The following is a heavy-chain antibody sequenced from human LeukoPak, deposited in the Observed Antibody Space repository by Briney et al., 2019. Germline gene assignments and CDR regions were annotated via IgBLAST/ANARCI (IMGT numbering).Heavy chain of an antibody. D-gene: IGHD3-10*01. CDR1: GHTFTSYD. J-gene: IGHJ5*02. Sequence: ASVKVSCKASGHTFTSYDLHWVRQAPGQGLEWMGLINPSGGSTSYAQKFQGRVTMTRDTSTSTVYMELSSLRSEDTAVYYCARAYGSGSYLWENWFDPWGQGTLVTVSS. CDR2: INPSGGST. CDR3: ARAYGSGSYLWENWFDP. V-gene: IGHV1-46*01.